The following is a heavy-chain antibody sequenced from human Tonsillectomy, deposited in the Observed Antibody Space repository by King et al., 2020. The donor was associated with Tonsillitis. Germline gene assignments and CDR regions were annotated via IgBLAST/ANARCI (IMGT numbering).Heavy chain of an antibody. CDR3: ARDRGRPRAAHYYFDY. Sequence: QLVQSGAEVKKPGSSVKVSCKASGGTFSSYAISWVRQAPGQGLEWMGGIIPIFGTANYAQKFQGRVTITADESTSTAYMELSSLRAEDTAVYYCARDRGRPRAAHYYFDYWGQGTLVTVSS. D-gene: IGHD6-6*01. J-gene: IGHJ4*02. CDR2: IIPIFGTA. V-gene: IGHV1-69*01. CDR1: GGTFSSYA.